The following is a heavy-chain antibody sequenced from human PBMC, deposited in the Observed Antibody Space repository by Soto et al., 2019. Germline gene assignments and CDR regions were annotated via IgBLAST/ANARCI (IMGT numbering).Heavy chain of an antibody. V-gene: IGHV3-30*18. CDR3: AKDTRAGGSSGFPGSIGY. Sequence: PGGSLRLSCAASGFTFSSYGMHWVRQAPGKGLEWVAVISYDGSNKYYADSVKGRFTISRDNSKNTLYLQMNSLRAEDTAVYYCAKDTRAGGSSGFPGSIGYWGQGTLVTVSS. CDR2: ISYDGSNK. CDR1: GFTFSSYG. D-gene: IGHD3-22*01. J-gene: IGHJ4*02.